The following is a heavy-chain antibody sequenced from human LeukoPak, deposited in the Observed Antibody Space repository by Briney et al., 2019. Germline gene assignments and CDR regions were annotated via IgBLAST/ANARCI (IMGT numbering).Heavy chain of an antibody. CDR2: ISSTSSYI. CDR1: GFTFSEYY. Sequence: GGSLRLSCAASGFTFSEYYMSWIRQAPGKGLEGLSHISSTSSYINYADSVKGRFTISRDNAKNSLYLQMNSLRVEDTAVYYCARHYYDSSGTSFDSWGQGTLVTVSS. V-gene: IGHV3-11*03. D-gene: IGHD3-22*01. CDR3: ARHYYDSSGTSFDS. J-gene: IGHJ4*02.